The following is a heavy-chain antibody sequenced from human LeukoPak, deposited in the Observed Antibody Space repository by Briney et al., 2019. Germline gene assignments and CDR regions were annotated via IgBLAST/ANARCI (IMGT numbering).Heavy chain of an antibody. Sequence: ASVKVSCKASGYTFTTYYMHWVRQAPGQGLEWMGIINPGGGSTAYAQSVQGRVSMTRDTSTSTVYMELSSLRSEDTAVFYCARGRYCSSTSCSSADVFDIWGQGTMVTVSS. D-gene: IGHD2-2*01. V-gene: IGHV1-46*01. CDR3: ARGRYCSSTSCSSADVFDI. CDR1: GYTFTTYY. J-gene: IGHJ3*02. CDR2: INPGGGST.